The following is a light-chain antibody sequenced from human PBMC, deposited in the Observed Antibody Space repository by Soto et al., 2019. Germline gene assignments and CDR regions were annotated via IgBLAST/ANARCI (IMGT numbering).Light chain of an antibody. CDR2: GAS. V-gene: IGKV3-15*01. J-gene: IGKJ1*01. CDR1: QSVTSN. Sequence: EIVMTQSPATLSLSPGERATLSCRASQSVTSNLAWYQQRPCQAPRLLIYGASTRATGIPARFSGSGFGTEFALTISSLQSEDFAVYYCQQYDNWPPWTFGQGTKVEIK. CDR3: QQYDNWPPWT.